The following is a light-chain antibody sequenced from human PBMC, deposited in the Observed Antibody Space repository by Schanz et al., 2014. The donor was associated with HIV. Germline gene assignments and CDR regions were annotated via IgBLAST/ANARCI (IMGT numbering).Light chain of an antibody. V-gene: IGLV1-40*01. CDR3: AAWDDSLSGGV. CDR1: RSNIGAGYD. Sequence: QSVLTQPPSVSGAPGQRVTISCTGSRSNIGAGYDVQWYQQLPGTVPKLLIYGNSKRPSGVPDRFSGSKSGTSASLAITGLQAEDEADYYCAAWDDSLSGGVFGGGTKLTVL. J-gene: IGLJ3*02. CDR2: GNS.